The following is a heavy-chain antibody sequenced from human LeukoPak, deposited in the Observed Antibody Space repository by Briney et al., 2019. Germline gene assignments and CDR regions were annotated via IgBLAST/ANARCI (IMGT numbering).Heavy chain of an antibody. CDR1: GYTFTSYG. J-gene: IGHJ4*02. CDR2: ISAYNGNT. D-gene: IGHD3-9*01. V-gene: IGHV1-18*01. CDR3: ARGRTDILTDYYVVY. Sequence: ASVKVSCKASGYTFTSYGISWVRQAPGQGLEWMGWISAYNGNTNYAQKLQGRVTMTTDTSTSTAYMELRSLRSDDTAVYYCARGRTDILTDYYVVYWGQGTLVTVSS.